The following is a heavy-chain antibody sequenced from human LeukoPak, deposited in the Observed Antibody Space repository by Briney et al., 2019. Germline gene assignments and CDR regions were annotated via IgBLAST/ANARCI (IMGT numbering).Heavy chain of an antibody. V-gene: IGHV3-23*01. CDR3: ARGWIQLWLMDY. J-gene: IGHJ4*02. Sequence: PGGSLRLSCAASGFTFTSCAMSWVRQAPGRGLEWVSTVSGSGGSTYHADSVKGRFTISRDNAKNSLYLQMNSLRAEDTAVYYCARGWIQLWLMDYWGQGTLVTVSS. CDR2: VSGSGGST. D-gene: IGHD5-18*01. CDR1: GFTFTSCA.